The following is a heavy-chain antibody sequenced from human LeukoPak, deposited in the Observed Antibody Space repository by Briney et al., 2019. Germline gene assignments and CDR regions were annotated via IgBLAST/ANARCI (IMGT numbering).Heavy chain of an antibody. J-gene: IGHJ6*04. CDR3: AELITIFSDWAGV. CDR1: GFTFSSYS. D-gene: IGHD3-3*01. V-gene: IGHV3-48*01. CDR2: ISSSSTTI. Sequence: GGSLRLSCAASGFTFSSYSMNWVRQAPGKGLEWVSYISSSSTTIYYAGSVKGRFTISRDNAKNLLYLQMNSLRAEDTAVYYCAELITIFSDWAGVWGKGTTVTVSS.